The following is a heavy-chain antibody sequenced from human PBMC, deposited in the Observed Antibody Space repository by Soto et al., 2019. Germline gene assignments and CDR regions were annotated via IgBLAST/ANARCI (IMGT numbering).Heavy chain of an antibody. CDR2: INSDGSST. CDR1: GVTFNSYW. V-gene: IGHV3-74*01. D-gene: IGHD7-27*01. CDR3: ARVWGSYYFDY. Sequence: GGAPGLSCAASGVTFNSYWMHWVRQAPGKGLVWVSRINSDGSSTSYADSVKGRFTISRDNAKNTLYLQMNSLRAEDTAVYYCARVWGSYYFDYWGQGTLVTVSS. J-gene: IGHJ4*02.